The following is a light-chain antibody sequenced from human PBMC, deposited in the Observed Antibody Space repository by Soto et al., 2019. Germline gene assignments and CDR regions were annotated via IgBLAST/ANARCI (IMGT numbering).Light chain of an antibody. J-gene: IGKJ1*01. V-gene: IGKV3-20*01. CDR3: QQYVSSPWA. Sequence: EIVLAQSPGTLSLSPGESATLSCRASQSVSSSFLAWYQQKAGQAPRLLIYGASRRATGIPDRFSGSGSGTDFTLTISRLAPEDFAGYYFQQYVSSPWAFGQGTKVEI. CDR2: GAS. CDR1: QSVSSSF.